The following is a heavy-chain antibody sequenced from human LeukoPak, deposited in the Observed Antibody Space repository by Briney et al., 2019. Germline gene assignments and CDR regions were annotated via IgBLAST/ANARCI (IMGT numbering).Heavy chain of an antibody. D-gene: IGHD5-24*01. CDR3: ARYTYKHDC. CDR1: GFPFSSYW. CDR2: VKEDGSQK. Sequence: GGSLRLSCVASGFPFSSYWMTWVRQAPGKGLEWVANVKEDGSQKTYVDSVKGRFTISRDNAKNSLYLQMNNVRAEDTAVYYCARYTYKHDCWGQGTLVTVSS. V-gene: IGHV3-7*01. J-gene: IGHJ4*02.